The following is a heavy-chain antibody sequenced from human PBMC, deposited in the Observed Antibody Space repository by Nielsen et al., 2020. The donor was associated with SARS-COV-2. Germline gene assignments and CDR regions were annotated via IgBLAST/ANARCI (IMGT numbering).Heavy chain of an antibody. D-gene: IGHD3-3*01. CDR3: ARDGVGHYYYMDV. CDR2: IFSDGST. Sequence: GESLKISCAASGFIVSKNYMNWVRQAPGKGLEWVSVIFSDGSTYYADSVKGRFTISRDTSRNTLFLQMNSLRDEDTGVYYCARDGVGHYYYMDVWGKGTTVTVSS. CDR1: GFIVSKNY. V-gene: IGHV3-66*01. J-gene: IGHJ6*03.